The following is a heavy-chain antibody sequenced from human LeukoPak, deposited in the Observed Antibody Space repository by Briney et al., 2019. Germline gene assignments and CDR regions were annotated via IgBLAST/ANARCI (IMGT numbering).Heavy chain of an antibody. CDR1: EFTFSSYS. D-gene: IGHD5-18*01. Sequence: GGSLRLSCAASEFTFSSYSMNWVRQAPGKGLEWVSSISSSSSYIYYADSVKGRFTISRDNAKNSLYLQMNSLRAEDTAVYYCARDAAAMVVYYYYGMDVWGQGTTVTVSS. CDR2: ISSSSSYI. V-gene: IGHV3-21*01. CDR3: ARDAAAMVVYYYYGMDV. J-gene: IGHJ6*02.